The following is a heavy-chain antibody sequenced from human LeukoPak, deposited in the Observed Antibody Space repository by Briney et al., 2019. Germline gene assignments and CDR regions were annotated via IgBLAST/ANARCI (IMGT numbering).Heavy chain of an antibody. CDR2: INHGGST. J-gene: IGHJ4*02. D-gene: IGHD6-19*01. Sequence: SETLSLTCTVSGGSISSYYWSWIRQPPGKGLEWIGEINHGGSTNYNPSLKSRVTISVDTSKNQFSLKLSSVTAADTAVYYCARGSSGWYYFDYWGQGTLVTVSS. CDR3: ARGSSGWYYFDY. V-gene: IGHV4-34*01. CDR1: GGSISSYY.